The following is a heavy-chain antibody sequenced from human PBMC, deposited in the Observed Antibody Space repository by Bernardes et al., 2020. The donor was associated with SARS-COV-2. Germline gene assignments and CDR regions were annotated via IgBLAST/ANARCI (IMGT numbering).Heavy chain of an antibody. V-gene: IGHV4-34*01. CDR2: INHIGGT. CDR1: GGSFRDDF. D-gene: IGHD3-3*01. Sequence: SETLSLTCAAYGGSFRDDFWSWIRQTPGKGLEWIGEINHIGGTNYNPSLKSRVTISVDTSKNQFSLKLSSVTAADTAVYYCARQDIGAIFGVVITPAGMDVWGQGTTVTVSS. CDR3: ARQDIGAIFGVVITPAGMDV. J-gene: IGHJ6*02.